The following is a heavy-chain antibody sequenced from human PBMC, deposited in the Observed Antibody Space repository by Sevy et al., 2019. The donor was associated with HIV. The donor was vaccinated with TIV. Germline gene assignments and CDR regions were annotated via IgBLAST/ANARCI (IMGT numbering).Heavy chain of an antibody. CDR1: GFTFSNYA. CDR2: FSFGCGKI. Sequence: RGCLRLSCAASGFTFSNYAMSWVRQAPGKGLERVSTFSFGCGKINYADSVKGRFTISRDNSKNTLYLQMNSLRAEDTALHYCAREGCSKPHDYWGQGTLVVVSS. D-gene: IGHD2-2*01. J-gene: IGHJ4*02. CDR3: AREGCSKPHDY. V-gene: IGHV3-23*01.